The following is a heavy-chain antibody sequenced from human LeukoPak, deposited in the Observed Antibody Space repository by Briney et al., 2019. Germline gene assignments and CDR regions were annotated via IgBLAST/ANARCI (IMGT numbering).Heavy chain of an antibody. V-gene: IGHV3-33*01. CDR3: ARDFGYNTGDYYYYYGMDG. CDR2: IWYDGSNK. D-gene: IGHD5-24*01. Sequence: GRSLRLSCAASGFTFSSYGMHWVRQAPGKGLEWVAVIWYDGSNKYYADSVKGRFTISRDNSKNTLYLQMNSLRAEDTAVYYCARDFGYNTGDYYYYYGMDGWGQGTTVTVS. J-gene: IGHJ6*02. CDR1: GFTFSSYG.